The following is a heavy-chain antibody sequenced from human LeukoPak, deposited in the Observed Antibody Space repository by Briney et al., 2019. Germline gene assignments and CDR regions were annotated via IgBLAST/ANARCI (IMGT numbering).Heavy chain of an antibody. CDR2: INWNGGST. J-gene: IGHJ4*02. CDR1: GFTFDDYG. Sequence: GGSLRLSCAASGFTFDDYGMSWVRQAPGEGLEWVSGINWNGGSTGYADSVKGRFTISRDNAKNSLYLQMNSLRAEDTALYYCASASDFWSAYYFDYWGQGTLVTVSS. CDR3: ASASDFWSAYYFDY. D-gene: IGHD3-3*01. V-gene: IGHV3-20*04.